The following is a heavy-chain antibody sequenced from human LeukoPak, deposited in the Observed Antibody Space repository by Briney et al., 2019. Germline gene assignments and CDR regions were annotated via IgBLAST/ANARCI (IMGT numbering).Heavy chain of an antibody. CDR2: IKQDGSEK. V-gene: IGHV3-7*01. CDR3: ARAPRDGEAAAGFYYYYGMDV. CDR1: GFTFSSYW. Sequence: GGSLRLSCAASGFTFSSYWMSWVRQAPGKGLEWVANIKQDGSEKYYVDSVKGRFTISRDNAKNSLYLQMNSLRAEDTAVYYCARAPRDGEAAAGFYYYYGMDVWGQGTTVTVSS. J-gene: IGHJ6*02. D-gene: IGHD6-13*01.